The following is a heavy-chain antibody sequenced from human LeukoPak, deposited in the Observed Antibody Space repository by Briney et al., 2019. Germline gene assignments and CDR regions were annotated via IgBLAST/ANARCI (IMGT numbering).Heavy chain of an antibody. D-gene: IGHD5-18*01. CDR2: IYYSGST. CDR3: ARTTEGGYTYDYFYYYYMDV. Sequence: SETLSLTCTVSGGSISSYYWSWIRQPPGKGLEWIGYIYYSGSTNYNPSLKSRVTISVDTSKNQFSLKLSSVTAADTAVYYYARTTEGGYTYDYFYYYYMDVWGKGTTVTISS. J-gene: IGHJ6*03. CDR1: GGSISSYY. V-gene: IGHV4-59*01.